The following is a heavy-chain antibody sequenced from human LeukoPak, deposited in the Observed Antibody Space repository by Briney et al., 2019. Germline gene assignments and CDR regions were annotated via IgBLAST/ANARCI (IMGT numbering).Heavy chain of an antibody. D-gene: IGHD3-9*01. J-gene: IGHJ4*02. CDR2: IYPADSDS. Sequence: GESLKSSCKGSGYSFTSYWIGWVRQMPGKGLEWMGIIYPADSDSTYSPSFQGQVTISADKSISTAYLQWNSLKASDTAMYYCVRQGPPLVFYDVLTGYYFDYWGQGTVVTVSS. CDR3: VRQGPPLVFYDVLTGYYFDY. CDR1: GYSFTSYW. V-gene: IGHV5-51*01.